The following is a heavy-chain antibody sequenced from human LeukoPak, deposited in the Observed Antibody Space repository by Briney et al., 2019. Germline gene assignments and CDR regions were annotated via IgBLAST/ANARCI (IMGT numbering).Heavy chain of an antibody. D-gene: IGHD1-26*01. CDR2: IWYDGSNK. CDR1: GFTFSSYG. Sequence: PGRSLRLSCAASGFTFSSYGMHWVRQAPGKGLEWAAVIWYDGSNKYYADSVKGRFPISRDNSKNTLYLQMNSLRAVDTAVYYCAKEDRIVGATLFDYWGQGTLVTVSS. CDR3: AKEDRIVGATLFDY. V-gene: IGHV3-33*06. J-gene: IGHJ4*02.